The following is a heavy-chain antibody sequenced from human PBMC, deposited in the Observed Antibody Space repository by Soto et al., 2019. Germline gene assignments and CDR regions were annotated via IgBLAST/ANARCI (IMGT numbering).Heavy chain of an antibody. CDR1: GGFNSYS. V-gene: IGHV1-69*06. CDR3: ARGGPVIIAAATNWFDP. J-gene: IGHJ5*02. D-gene: IGHD6-25*01. CDR2: IIPIFATP. Sequence: QVQLVQSGPEVKKPGSSVKVSCKGSGGFNSYSISWVRQAPGQGPEWMGGIIPIFATPTYAQKFQGRVTITAAKTTSAAYTVLSRLTSEAAAVYYSARGGPVIIAAATNWFDPWGQGTLVSVSS.